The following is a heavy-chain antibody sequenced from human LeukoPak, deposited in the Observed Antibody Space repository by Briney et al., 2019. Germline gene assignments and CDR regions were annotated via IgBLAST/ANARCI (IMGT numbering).Heavy chain of an antibody. Sequence: GGSLRLSCAASGFTFSNYWMSWVRQAPGKGLEWVANTRQDGSEKYYVDSVKGRFTISRDNAKNSLYLQMNSLRAEDTAVYYCARELAGHYYGSGSSFDYWGQGTLVTVSS. CDR2: TRQDGSEK. V-gene: IGHV3-7*01. D-gene: IGHD3-10*01. J-gene: IGHJ4*02. CDR1: GFTFSNYW. CDR3: ARELAGHYYGSGSSFDY.